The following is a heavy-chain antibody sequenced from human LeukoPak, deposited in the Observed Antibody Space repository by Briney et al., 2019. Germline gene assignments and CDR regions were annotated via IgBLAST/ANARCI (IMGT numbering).Heavy chain of an antibody. CDR3: AREGLYERPFDY. J-gene: IGHJ4*02. CDR1: GFTFSSYW. Sequence: GGSLRLSCAASGFTFSSYWMHWVRQAPGKGLEWVSSISSSSSYIYYADSVKGRFTISRDNAKNSLYLQMNSLRAEDTAVYYCAREGLYERPFDYWGQGTLVTVSS. CDR2: ISSSSSYI. D-gene: IGHD3-16*01. V-gene: IGHV3-21*01.